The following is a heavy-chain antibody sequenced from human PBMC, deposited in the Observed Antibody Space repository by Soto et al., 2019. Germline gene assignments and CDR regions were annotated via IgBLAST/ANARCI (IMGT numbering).Heavy chain of an antibody. CDR2: IYYSGST. CDR1: GGSISSSSYY. V-gene: IGHV4-39*01. Sequence: SETLYLTCTVSGGSISSSSYYWGWIRQPPGKGLEWIGSIYYSGSTYYNPSLKSRVTISVDTSKNQFSLKLSSVTAADTAVYYCATPPGVPAAMRAFDIWGQGTMVTVSS. D-gene: IGHD2-2*01. CDR3: ATPPGVPAAMRAFDI. J-gene: IGHJ3*02.